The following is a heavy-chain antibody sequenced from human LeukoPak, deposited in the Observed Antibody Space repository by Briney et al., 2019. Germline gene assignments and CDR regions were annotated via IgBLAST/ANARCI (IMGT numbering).Heavy chain of an antibody. V-gene: IGHV3-74*01. CDR3: ARDLGTNDAFDI. CDR1: GFTFSDYW. Sequence: GGSLRLSCAASGFTFSDYWMHWVRQAPGKGLVGVSRINSDGRITNYADSVKGRFTISRDNAKNTLYLQMNSLRAEDTAVYFCARDLGTNDAFDIWGQGTMLTVSS. J-gene: IGHJ3*02. CDR2: INSDGRIT. D-gene: IGHD7-27*01.